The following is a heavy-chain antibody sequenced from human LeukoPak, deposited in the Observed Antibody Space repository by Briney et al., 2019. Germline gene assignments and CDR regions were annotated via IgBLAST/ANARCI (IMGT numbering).Heavy chain of an antibody. CDR3: ARSPNSGYDPFDY. Sequence: SETLSLTCTVSGGSISSYYWCWIRQPPGKGLEWIGSIYYSGSTYYNPSLKSRVTISVDTSKNQFSLKLSSVTAADTAVYYCARSPNSGYDPFDYWGQGTLVTVSS. J-gene: IGHJ4*02. CDR1: GGSISSYY. CDR2: IYYSGST. V-gene: IGHV4-39*01. D-gene: IGHD5-12*01.